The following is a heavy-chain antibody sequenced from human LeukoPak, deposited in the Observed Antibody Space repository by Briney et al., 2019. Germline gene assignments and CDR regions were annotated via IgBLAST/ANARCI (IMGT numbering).Heavy chain of an antibody. CDR2: ISYDGSNK. V-gene: IGHV3-30*18. CDR1: GFTFSSYG. J-gene: IGHJ4*02. D-gene: IGHD4-17*01. Sequence: PGRSLRLSCAASGFTFSSYGMHWVRQAPGKGLEWVAVISYDGSNKYYADSVKGRFTISRDNSKNTLYLRMNSLRAEDTAVYYCAKTSHDYGDYYFDYWGQGTLVTVSS. CDR3: AKTSHDYGDYYFDY.